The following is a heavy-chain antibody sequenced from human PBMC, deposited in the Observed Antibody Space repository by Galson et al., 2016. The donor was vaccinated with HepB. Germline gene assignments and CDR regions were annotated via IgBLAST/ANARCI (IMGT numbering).Heavy chain of an antibody. J-gene: IGHJ6*02. V-gene: IGHV1-8*01. CDR3: ARGDYCSGGGCPTLYYGMGV. CDR2: MNPKSGNS. D-gene: IGHD2-15*01. CDR1: GYTFATYD. Sequence: SVKVSCKASGYTFATYDINWVRQATGQGLEWMGWMNPKSGNSGHSQKFQGRLTMTRDTSTSTAYMELRSLRSDDTAVYYCARGDYCSGGGCPTLYYGMGVWGQGTTVIVSS.